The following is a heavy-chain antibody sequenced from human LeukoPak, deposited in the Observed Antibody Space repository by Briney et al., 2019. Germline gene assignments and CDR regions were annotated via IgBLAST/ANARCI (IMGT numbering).Heavy chain of an antibody. D-gene: IGHD6-19*01. Sequence: GGSLRLSCAASGFTFSSYWMSWVRQAPGKGLEWVANIKQDGSEKYYVDSVKGRFTISRNNAKNSLFVQMSNLRAEDTAVYYCARVPRSGGSIDYWGQGTLVTVSS. V-gene: IGHV3-7*03. CDR3: ARVPRSGGSIDY. CDR1: GFTFSSYW. J-gene: IGHJ4*02. CDR2: IKQDGSEK.